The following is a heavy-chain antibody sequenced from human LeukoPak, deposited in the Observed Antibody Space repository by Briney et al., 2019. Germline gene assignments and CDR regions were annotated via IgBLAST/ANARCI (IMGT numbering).Heavy chain of an antibody. Sequence: GGSLRLSCTASGFTVSGNYMNWVRQAPGEGLEWVSVVYTGGNIYYADSVKGRFTISRDNAKNSLYLQMNSLRAEDTAVYSCARSSRELGGYAPWELMPPFDYWGQGTLVTVSS. CDR3: ARSSRELGGYAPWELMPPFDY. J-gene: IGHJ4*02. CDR2: VYTGGNI. V-gene: IGHV3-53*01. CDR1: GFTVSGNY. D-gene: IGHD1-7*01.